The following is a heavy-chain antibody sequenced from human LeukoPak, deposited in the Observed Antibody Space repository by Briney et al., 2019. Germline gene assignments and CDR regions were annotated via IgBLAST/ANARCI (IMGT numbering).Heavy chain of an antibody. Sequence: ASVKVSCKASGYTFTSYYMHWVRQAPGQGLEWMGIINPSGGSTSYAQKFQGRVTMTRDTSTSTVYMELSSLRSEDTAVYYCARDRGYYYDSSGYYYFDYWGQGTLVTVSS. CDR2: INPSGGST. V-gene: IGHV1-46*01. CDR1: GYTFTSYY. J-gene: IGHJ4*02. CDR3: ARDRGYYYDSSGYYYFDY. D-gene: IGHD3-22*01.